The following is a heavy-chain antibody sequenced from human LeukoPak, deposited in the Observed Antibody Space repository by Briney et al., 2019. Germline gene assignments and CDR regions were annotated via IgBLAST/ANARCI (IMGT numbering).Heavy chain of an antibody. CDR2: ISSSSSYI. CDR3: ARHGSYGAFDI. Sequence: GGALRLSCAASEFTFSSYSMSWVRQAPGKGLEWVSYISSSSSYIYYADSLKGRFTISRDNAKNSLYLQMNSLRAEDTAVYYCARHGSYGAFDIWGQGTMVTVSS. D-gene: IGHD1-26*01. V-gene: IGHV3-21*01. CDR1: EFTFSSYS. J-gene: IGHJ3*02.